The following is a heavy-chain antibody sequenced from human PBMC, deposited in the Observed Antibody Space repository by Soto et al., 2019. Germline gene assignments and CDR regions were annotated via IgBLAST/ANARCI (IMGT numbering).Heavy chain of an antibody. Sequence: SVKVSCKASGGTFSSYAISWVRQAPGQGLEWMGGIIPIFGTANYAQKFQGRVTITADESTSTAYMELSSLRSEDTAVYYCARDVYNHRYSYGHYNWFDPWGQGTLVTVSS. CDR1: GGTFSSYA. CDR3: ARDVYNHRYSYGHYNWFDP. V-gene: IGHV1-69*13. CDR2: IIPIFGTA. J-gene: IGHJ5*02. D-gene: IGHD5-18*01.